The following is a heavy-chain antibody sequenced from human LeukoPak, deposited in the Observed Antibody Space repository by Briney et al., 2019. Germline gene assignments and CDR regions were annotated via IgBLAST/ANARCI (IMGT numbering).Heavy chain of an antibody. CDR1: GGTFSSYA. V-gene: IGHV1-69*13. Sequence: SVKVSCKASGGTFSSYAISWVRQAPGQGLEWMGGIIPIFGTANYAQKFQGRVTITADESTSTAYMELSSLGSEDTAVYYCARDQGGYRYGNPPIDYWGQGTLVTVSS. CDR3: ARDQGGYRYGNPPIDY. J-gene: IGHJ4*02. CDR2: IIPIFGTA. D-gene: IGHD5-18*01.